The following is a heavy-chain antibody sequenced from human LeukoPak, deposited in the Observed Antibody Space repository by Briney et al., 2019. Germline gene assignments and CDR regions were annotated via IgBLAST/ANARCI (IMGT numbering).Heavy chain of an antibody. CDR2: IYSGGIT. CDR1: GVTVTSKH. J-gene: IGHJ4*02. Sequence: GGSLRLSCAASGVTVTSKHMTGVRQAPGKGLEWVAIIYSGGITYYADSVKDRSSISRDNSKNTVYLQMNNLRVDDTAVYYCATGRRYFDSWGPGTLVTVSS. D-gene: IGHD1-1*01. CDR3: ATGRRYFDS. V-gene: IGHV3-53*01.